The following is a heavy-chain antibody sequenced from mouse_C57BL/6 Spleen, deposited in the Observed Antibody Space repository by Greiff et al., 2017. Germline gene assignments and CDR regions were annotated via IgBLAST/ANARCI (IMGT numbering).Heavy chain of an antibody. Sequence: EVQLVESGGGLVKPGGSLKLSCAASGFTFSSYAMSWVRQTPEKRLEWVATISDGGSYTYYPDNVKGRFTISRDNAKNNLYLQMSHLKSEDTAMYYCARSRQYSNHPAWFAYWGQGTLVTVSA. CDR1: GFTFSSYA. CDR3: ARSRQYSNHPAWFAY. CDR2: ISDGGSYT. V-gene: IGHV5-4*01. D-gene: IGHD2-5*01. J-gene: IGHJ3*01.